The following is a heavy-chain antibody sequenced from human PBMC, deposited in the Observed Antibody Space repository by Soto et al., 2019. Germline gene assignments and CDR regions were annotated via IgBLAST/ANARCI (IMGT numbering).Heavy chain of an antibody. CDR3: AKAGYLRRAVAVDV. CDR1: GITFSSYA. D-gene: IGHD5-18*01. J-gene: IGHJ6*02. CDR2: ISGSGVST. Sequence: EVQLLESGGGLVQPGGSLRLSCAASGITFSSYAMSWVRQAPGKGLEWVSAISGSGVSTYYADSVKGRFTISRDNSKHTLYLQMNSLRAEDTAVYYCAKAGYLRRAVAVDVWGQGTTVTVSS. V-gene: IGHV3-23*01.